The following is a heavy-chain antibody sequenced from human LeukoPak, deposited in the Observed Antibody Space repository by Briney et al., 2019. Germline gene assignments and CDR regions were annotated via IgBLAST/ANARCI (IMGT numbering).Heavy chain of an antibody. J-gene: IGHJ5*02. V-gene: IGHV4-61*01. CDR2: VYHTGTT. CDR1: GDPVSRGSYY. D-gene: IGHD6-19*01. CDR3: ARGFASGWYSRYDP. Sequence: SETLSLTCTVSGDPVSRGSYYWSWVRQPPGKELEWIGYVYHTGTTNYNPSLKSRVTISVDTSKNEFSLKMTSVTAADTAVYYCARGFASGWYSRYDPWGQGTLVTVSS.